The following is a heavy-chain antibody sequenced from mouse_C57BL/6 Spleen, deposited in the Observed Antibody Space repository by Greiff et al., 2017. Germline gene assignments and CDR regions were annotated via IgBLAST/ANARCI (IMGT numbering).Heavy chain of an antibody. CDR3: ARDDGYFYFCG. J-gene: IGHJ2*01. D-gene: IGHD2-3*01. V-gene: IGHV1-64*01. CDR1: GYTFTSYW. CDR2: IDPNSGST. Sequence: QVQLQQPGAELVKPGASVKLSCKASGYTFTSYWVHWVKQRPGQGLEWIGMIDPNSGSTNYNEKFKSKATLTVDKSSSTAYMQLSSLTSADSAVYYGARDDGYFYFCGWGQGPTLTVS.